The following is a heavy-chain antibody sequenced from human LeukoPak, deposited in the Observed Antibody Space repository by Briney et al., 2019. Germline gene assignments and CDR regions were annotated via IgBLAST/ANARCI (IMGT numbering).Heavy chain of an antibody. CDR1: GFTFSSYS. CDR2: ISSSSSYI. J-gene: IGHJ4*02. D-gene: IGHD3-3*01. CDR3: ARDQFGRYDFWSGYSSPFDH. V-gene: IGHV3-21*01. Sequence: GGSLRLSCAASGFTFSSYSMNWVRQAPGKGLEWVSSISSSSSYIYYADSVKGRFTISRDNAKNSLYLQMNSLRAEDTAVYYCARDQFGRYDFWSGYSSPFDHWGQGTLVTVSS.